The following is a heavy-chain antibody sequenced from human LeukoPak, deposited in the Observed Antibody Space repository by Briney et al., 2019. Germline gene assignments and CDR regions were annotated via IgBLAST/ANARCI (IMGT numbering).Heavy chain of an antibody. CDR1: GGSISSGNW. V-gene: IGHV4-4*02. CDR3: ASARRDSSGYYFGY. J-gene: IGHJ4*02. CDR2: IYHDGST. Sequence: SGTLSLTCAVSGGSISSGNWWSWVRQPPGKGLEWIGEIYHDGSTNYNPSLKSRVTISVDKSKHQFSLKLSSVTAADTAVYYCASARRDSSGYYFGYWGQGTLVTVSS. D-gene: IGHD3-22*01.